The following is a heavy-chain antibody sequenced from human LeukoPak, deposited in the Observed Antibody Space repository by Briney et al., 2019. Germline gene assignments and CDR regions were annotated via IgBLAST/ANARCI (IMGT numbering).Heavy chain of an antibody. V-gene: IGHV1-18*01. J-gene: IGHJ4*02. D-gene: IGHD3-10*01. CDR3: ARVRVGLLGVYYFDY. Sequence: GASVKVSCTTSGYTFTEYNINWVRQAPGQGLEWMGWISVYNDKTNYGQKFQGRVSMTTDTSTSTAYMDLRSLRSDDTAVYYCARVRVGLLGVYYFDYWGQGTLVTVSS. CDR1: GYTFTEYN. CDR2: ISVYNDKT.